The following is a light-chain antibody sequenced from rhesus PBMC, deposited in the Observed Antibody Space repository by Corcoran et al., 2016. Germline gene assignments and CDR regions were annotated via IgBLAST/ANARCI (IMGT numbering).Light chain of an antibody. CDR2: EAS. J-gene: IGKJ1*01. CDR1: QAIIND. CDR3: THYHTYPWT. V-gene: IGKV1S17*01. Sequence: DIQMTQSPSSLSASVGDRVTITCRASQAIINDLAWYQRKPGGATNLRIFEASSRQSGIPSRFSGSGSRTDFTLTISSRQPEYSATYYCTHYHTYPWTFGQGTQVEIK.